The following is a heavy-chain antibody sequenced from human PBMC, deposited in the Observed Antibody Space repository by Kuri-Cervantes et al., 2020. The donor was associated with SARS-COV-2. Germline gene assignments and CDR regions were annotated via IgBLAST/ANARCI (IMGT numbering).Heavy chain of an antibody. CDR3: ARDPGCGGDCYKYYYYYMDV. J-gene: IGHJ6*03. CDR2: ISSSSSYI. CDR1: GFTFSSYS. D-gene: IGHD2-21*01. Sequence: GESLKISCAASGFTFSSYSMNWVRQAPGKGLEWVSSISSSSSYIYYADSVKGRFTISRDNAKNTLYLQMNSLRAEDTAVYYCARDPGCGGDCYKYYYYYMDVWGKGTTVTVSS. V-gene: IGHV3-21*01.